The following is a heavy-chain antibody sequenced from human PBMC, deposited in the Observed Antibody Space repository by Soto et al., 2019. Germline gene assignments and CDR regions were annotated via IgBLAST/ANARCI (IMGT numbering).Heavy chain of an antibody. CDR3: ARGQRGYSYGPSHY. CDR2: IKHSGST. Sequence: NPSETLSLTCAVYGGSFSGYYWSWIRQPPGKGLEWIGEIKHSGSTYYNPSLKSRGTISVDSSKNQFSLKLTSVTAADTVVYYCARGQRGYSYGPSHYWGQGTLVTVSS. J-gene: IGHJ4*02. D-gene: IGHD5-18*01. V-gene: IGHV4-34*01. CDR1: GGSFSGYY.